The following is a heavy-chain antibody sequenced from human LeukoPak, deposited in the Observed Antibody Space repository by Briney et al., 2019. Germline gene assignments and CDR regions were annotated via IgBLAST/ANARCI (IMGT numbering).Heavy chain of an antibody. D-gene: IGHD6-13*01. CDR2: INTDGSTT. V-gene: IGHV3-74*01. J-gene: IGHJ4*02. CDR3: ATPGIRDQYDFDL. CDR1: GFTFSRFA. Sequence: GGSLRLSCAASGFTFSRFAMTWVRQAPGKGLVWVSRINTDGSTTSYADSVKGRFTISRDNVKNTLYLEMNSLRDEDTAVYYCATPGIRDQYDFDLWGQGTLVTVSS.